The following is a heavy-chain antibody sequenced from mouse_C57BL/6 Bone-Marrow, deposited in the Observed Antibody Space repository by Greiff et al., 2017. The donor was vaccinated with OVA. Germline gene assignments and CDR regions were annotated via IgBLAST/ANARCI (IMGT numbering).Heavy chain of an antibody. CDR3: ARDYDYDGSWFAY. CDR2: IHPNNGGT. V-gene: IGHV1-18*01. J-gene: IGHJ3*01. CDR1: GYTFTDYN. D-gene: IGHD2-4*01. Sequence: VQLQQSGPELVKPGASVKIPCKASGYTFTDYNMDWVKQSHGKSLEWIGDIHPNNGGTIYNQKFKGKATLTVDKSSSTAYMELRSLTSEDTAVYYCARDYDYDGSWFAYWGQGTLVTVSA.